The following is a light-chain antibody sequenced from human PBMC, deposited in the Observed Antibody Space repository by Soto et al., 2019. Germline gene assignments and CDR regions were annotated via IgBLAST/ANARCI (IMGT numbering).Light chain of an antibody. Sequence: EIVMTQSPATLSVSPGERATLSCRASPSVSSNLAWYQQKPGQAPRLLIYGASTRATGIPARFSGSGSGTEFTITISSLQSEDFAVYYCQQYNNWPPYTFGQGTKREIK. CDR3: QQYNNWPPYT. V-gene: IGKV3-15*01. CDR2: GAS. J-gene: IGKJ2*01. CDR1: PSVSSN.